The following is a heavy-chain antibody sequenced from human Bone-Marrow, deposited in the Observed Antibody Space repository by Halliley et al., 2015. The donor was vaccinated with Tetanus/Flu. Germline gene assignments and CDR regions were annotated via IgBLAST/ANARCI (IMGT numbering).Heavy chain of an antibody. Sequence: TLSLTCTASGGSLSSGSYYWGWIRQPPGKGLEWIGSIYYSGSTYYNPSLKSRVTISIDTSKNQFSLKLSSVTAADRAVYYCARGLGMGVWGQGNTVTVSS. V-gene: IGHV4-39*01. CDR3: ARGLGMGV. J-gene: IGHJ6*02. CDR2: IYYSGST. CDR1: GGSLSSGSYY.